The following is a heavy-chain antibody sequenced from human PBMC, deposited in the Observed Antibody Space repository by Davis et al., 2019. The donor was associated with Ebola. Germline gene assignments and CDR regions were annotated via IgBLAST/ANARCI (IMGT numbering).Heavy chain of an antibody. V-gene: IGHV3-15*01. J-gene: IGHJ4*01. Sequence: GESLKISCAASGFTFSNAWMSWVRQAPGKGLEWVGHIKSKTDGGTADYAAPVKTRFTISRDDSKNTLYLQMNSLKSEDTAVYYCTRTPAAGLWGQETLVTVSS. D-gene: IGHD6-13*01. CDR1: GFTFSNAW. CDR2: IKSKTDGGTA. CDR3: TRTPAAGL.